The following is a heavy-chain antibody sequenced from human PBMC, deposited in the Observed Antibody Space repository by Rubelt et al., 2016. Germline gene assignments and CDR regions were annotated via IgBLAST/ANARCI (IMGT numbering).Heavy chain of an antibody. V-gene: IGHV3-21*01. D-gene: IGHD2-2*01. CDR2: ISSSSSYI. CDR3: ARVDCSSTSCYADNYYYYGMDV. CDR1: GFTFSSYS. J-gene: IGHJ6*02. Sequence: AASGFTFSSYSMNWVRQAPGKGLEWVSSISSSSSYIYYADSVKGRFTISRENAKNSLYLQMNSLRAEDTAVYYCARVDCSSTSCYADNYYYYGMDVWGQGTTVTVSS.